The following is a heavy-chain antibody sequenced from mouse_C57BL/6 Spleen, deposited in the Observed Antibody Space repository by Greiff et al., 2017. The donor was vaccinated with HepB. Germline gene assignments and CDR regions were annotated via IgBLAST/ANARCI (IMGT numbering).Heavy chain of an antibody. CDR2: IYPGSGST. D-gene: IGHD1-1*01. CDR1: GYTFTSYW. V-gene: IGHV1-55*01. J-gene: IGHJ3*01. CDR3: ARSGYYGSSPAWFAY. Sequence: VQLQQPGAELVKPGASVKMSCKASGYTFTSYWITWVKQRPGQGLEWIGDIYPGSGSTNYNEKFKSKATLTVDTSSSTAYMQLSSLTSEDSAVYYWARSGYYGSSPAWFAYWGQGTLVTVSA.